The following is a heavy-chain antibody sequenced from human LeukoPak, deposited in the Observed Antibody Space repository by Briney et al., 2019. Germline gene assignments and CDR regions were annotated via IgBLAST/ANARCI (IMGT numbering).Heavy chain of an antibody. D-gene: IGHD3-22*01. CDR3: ARGGRYYDSSGTGLDP. Sequence: SETLSLTCAVYGGSFSGYYWSWIRQPRGKGLEWIGEINHSGSTNYNPSLKSRVTISVDTSKNQFSLKLSSVTAADTAVYYCARGGRYYDSSGTGLDPWGQGTLVTVSS. J-gene: IGHJ5*02. V-gene: IGHV4-34*01. CDR2: INHSGST. CDR1: GGSFSGYY.